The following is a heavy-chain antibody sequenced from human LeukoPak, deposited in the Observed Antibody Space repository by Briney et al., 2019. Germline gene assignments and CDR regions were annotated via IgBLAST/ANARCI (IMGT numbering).Heavy chain of an antibody. CDR1: GGSISGYY. D-gene: IGHD6-13*01. V-gene: IGHV4-59*01. CDR2: IYYSGST. CDR3: ARGCSAGTPHNWFDP. J-gene: IGHJ5*02. Sequence: SETLSLTCTVSGGSISGYYWSWIREPPGKGLVWIGYIYYSGSTHYNPSLKSRVTISVDTSKNQFSLKLSSVTAADTAVYYCARGCSAGTPHNWFDPWGQGTLVTVSS.